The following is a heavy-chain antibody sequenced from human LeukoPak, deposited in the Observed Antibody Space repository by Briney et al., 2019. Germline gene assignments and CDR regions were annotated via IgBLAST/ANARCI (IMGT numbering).Heavy chain of an antibody. CDR2: ISGSGGST. Sequence: PGGSLRLSCAASGFTFSSYAMSWVRQAPGKGLEWVSAISGSGGSTYYADSVKGRFTISRDNSKNTLYLQMNSLRAEDTAVYYCARCCSVTVATELMGDAFDIWGQGTMVTVSS. CDR3: ARCCSVTVATELMGDAFDI. CDR1: GFTFSSYA. D-gene: IGHD4-11*01. J-gene: IGHJ3*02. V-gene: IGHV3-23*01.